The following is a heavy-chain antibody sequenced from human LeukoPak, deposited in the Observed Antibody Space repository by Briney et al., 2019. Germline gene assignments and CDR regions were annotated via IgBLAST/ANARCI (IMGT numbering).Heavy chain of an antibody. J-gene: IGHJ4*02. Sequence: SETLSLTCTVSGGSLSGSSWTWIRQPPRKGLEWIGYLYHSGSTSYNPSLKSRLTISVNTSKSQFSLNLSSVTAADTAVYFCARVNEMVAASTSAFDYWGKGILVTVSA. CDR2: LYHSGST. D-gene: IGHD2-15*01. CDR1: GGSLSGSS. V-gene: IGHV4-59*08. CDR3: ARVNEMVAASTSAFDY.